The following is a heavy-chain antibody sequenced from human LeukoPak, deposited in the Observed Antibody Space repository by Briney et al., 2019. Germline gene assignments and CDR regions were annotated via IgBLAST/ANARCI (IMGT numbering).Heavy chain of an antibody. Sequence: GGSLRLSCAASGFTLSSYAMSWVRQAQGGGLEGVSSISASGGSTNYGVSVKGRFTISRDNSKNTVYLQMNSLRAEDTAVYYCAKVMKGSERLTMVRGVIIWTAGLYYMDVWGKGTTVTVSS. J-gene: IGHJ6*03. V-gene: IGHV3-23*02. CDR1: GFTLSSYA. D-gene: IGHD3-10*01. CDR3: AKVMKGSERLTMVRGVIIWTAGLYYMDV. CDR2: ISASGGST.